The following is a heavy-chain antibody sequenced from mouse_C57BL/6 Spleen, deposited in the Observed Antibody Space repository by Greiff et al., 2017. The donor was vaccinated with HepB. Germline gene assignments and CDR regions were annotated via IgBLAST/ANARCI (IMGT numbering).Heavy chain of an antibody. V-gene: IGHV1-64*01. CDR3: ARDSNVHWYFEV. D-gene: IGHD2-5*01. CDR1: GYTFTSYW. CDR2: IHPNSGST. J-gene: IGHJ1*03. Sequence: VQLQQPGAELVKPGASVKLSCKASGYTFTSYWMHWVKQRPGQGLEWIGMIHPNSGSTNYNEKFKSKATLTVDKSSSTAYMQLSSLTSEDSAVYYCARDSNVHWYFEVWGTGTTVTVAS.